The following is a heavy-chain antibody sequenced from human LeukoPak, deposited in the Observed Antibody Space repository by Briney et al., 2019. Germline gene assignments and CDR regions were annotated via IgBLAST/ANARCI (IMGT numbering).Heavy chain of an antibody. D-gene: IGHD4/OR15-4a*01. CDR2: ISYDGSNK. J-gene: IGHJ4*02. Sequence: PGRSLRLSCAASGFTFSSYAMHWVRQAPGKGLEWVAVISYDGSNKYYADSVKGRFTISRDNSKNTLYLQMNSLRAEDTAVYYCAKDRDTYGASYYFDYWGQGTLVTVSS. CDR3: AKDRDTYGASYYFDY. V-gene: IGHV3-30-3*01. CDR1: GFTFSSYA.